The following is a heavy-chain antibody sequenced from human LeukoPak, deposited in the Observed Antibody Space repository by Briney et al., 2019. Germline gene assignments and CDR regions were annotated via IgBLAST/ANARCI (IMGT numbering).Heavy chain of an antibody. D-gene: IGHD3-9*01. CDR1: GFTFSSYA. Sequence: PGGSLRLSCAASGFTFSSYAMSWVRQAPGKGLEWVSAISGSGGSTYYADSVKGRFTISRDNSKNTLYLQMNSLRAEDTAVYYCAKAYYDILTGHLVGGKYYFDYWGQGTLVTVSS. J-gene: IGHJ4*02. CDR2: ISGSGGST. V-gene: IGHV3-23*01. CDR3: AKAYYDILTGHLVGGKYYFDY.